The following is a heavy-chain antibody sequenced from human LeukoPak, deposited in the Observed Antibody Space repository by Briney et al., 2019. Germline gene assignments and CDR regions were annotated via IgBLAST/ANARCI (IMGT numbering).Heavy chain of an antibody. CDR2: IRYDGSNK. D-gene: IGHD3-10*01. CDR3: ARYYGSGSYLNFGGYYYYMDV. CDR1: GFTFSSYG. J-gene: IGHJ6*03. Sequence: AGRSLRLSCAASGFTFSSYGMHWVRQAPGKGLEWVAFIRYDGSNKYYADSVKGRFTISRDNSKNTLYLQMNSLRAEDTAVYYRARYYGSGSYLNFGGYYYYMDVWGKGTTVTISS. V-gene: IGHV3-30*02.